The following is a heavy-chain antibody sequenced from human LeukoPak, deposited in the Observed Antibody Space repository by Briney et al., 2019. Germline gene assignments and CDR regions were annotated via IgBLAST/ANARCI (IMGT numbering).Heavy chain of an antibody. J-gene: IGHJ3*02. V-gene: IGHV1-69*06. D-gene: IGHD3-22*01. CDR1: GGTFSSYA. CDR3: ARDDSSGYYVDAFDI. CDR2: IIPIFGTA. Sequence: GASVKVSCKASGGTFSSYAISWVRQAPGQGLEWMGGIIPIFGTANYAQKFQGRVTITADKSTSTAYMELSSLRSEDTAVYYCARDDSSGYYVDAFDIWGQGTMVTVSS.